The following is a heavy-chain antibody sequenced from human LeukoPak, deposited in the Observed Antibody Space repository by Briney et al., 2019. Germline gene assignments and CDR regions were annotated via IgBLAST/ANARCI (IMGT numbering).Heavy chain of an antibody. CDR3: ARSAIHGVIIMDY. V-gene: IGHV1-2*02. Sequence: ASVKVSCKASGYTFTAYYIHWVRQAPGQGLEWMGWINPNSGATKDAQKFQGRVTMTRDTSIGTAYMELTRLRSDDAAVYYCARSAIHGVIIMDYWGQGTRVTVSS. CDR2: INPNSGAT. D-gene: IGHD3-3*01. J-gene: IGHJ4*02. CDR1: GYTFTAYY.